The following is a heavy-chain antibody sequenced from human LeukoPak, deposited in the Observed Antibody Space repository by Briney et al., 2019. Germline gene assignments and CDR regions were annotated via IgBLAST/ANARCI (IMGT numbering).Heavy chain of an antibody. CDR3: ARNFYSSSWHALDY. J-gene: IGHJ4*02. V-gene: IGHV3-30-3*01. CDR2: ISYDTSIK. Sequence: QPGGSLRLSCAASGFTFSNYDMHWVRQAPGKGLEWVAFISYDTSIKYYGDSVKGRFTLSRDNSKNTLFLQMNSLGAEDTAVYYCARNFYSSSWHALDYWGQGTLVTVSS. D-gene: IGHD6-13*01. CDR1: GFTFSNYD.